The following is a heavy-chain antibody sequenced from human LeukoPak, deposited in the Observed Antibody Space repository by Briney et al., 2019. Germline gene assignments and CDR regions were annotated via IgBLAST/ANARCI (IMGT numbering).Heavy chain of an antibody. J-gene: IGHJ4*02. V-gene: IGHV3-48*03. CDR3: ARKFGGVFNY. CDR1: GFPFSSYE. CDR2: ISSSGSIT. D-gene: IGHD3-16*01. Sequence: PGGSLRLSCAASGFPFSSYEMNWVRQAPGRGLEWVSYISSSGSITYYTDSVKGRFTISRDTAKDSLYLQMNSRRVEDTAVYYCARKFGGVFNYWGQGTLVTVSS.